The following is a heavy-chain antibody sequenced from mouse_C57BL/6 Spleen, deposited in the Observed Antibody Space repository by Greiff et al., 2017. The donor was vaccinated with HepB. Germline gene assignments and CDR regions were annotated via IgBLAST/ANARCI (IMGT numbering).Heavy chain of an antibody. J-gene: IGHJ2*01. Sequence: EVKLEESGEGLVKPGGSLKLSCAASGFTFSSYAMSWVRQTPEKRLEWVAYISSGGDYIYYADTVKGRFTITRDNARNTLYLQTSSLKSEDTAMYYCTRDSGGAFDYWGQGTTLTVSS. D-gene: IGHD1-1*02. CDR2: ISSGGDYI. CDR1: GFTFSSYA. V-gene: IGHV5-9-1*02. CDR3: TRDSGGAFDY.